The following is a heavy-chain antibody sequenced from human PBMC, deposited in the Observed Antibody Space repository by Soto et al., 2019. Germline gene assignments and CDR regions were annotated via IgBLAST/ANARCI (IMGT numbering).Heavy chain of an antibody. CDR1: GGSISSYY. CDR3: VCGSSSRNYYFDY. Sequence: LSLTRTVSGGSISSYYWSWIRQPPGKGLEWIGYIYYSGSTNYNPSLKSRVTISVDTSKNQFSLKLSSVTAADTAVYYCVCGSSSRNYYFDYWGQGTLVTVSS. D-gene: IGHD6-13*01. V-gene: IGHV4-59*01. CDR2: IYYSGST. J-gene: IGHJ4*02.